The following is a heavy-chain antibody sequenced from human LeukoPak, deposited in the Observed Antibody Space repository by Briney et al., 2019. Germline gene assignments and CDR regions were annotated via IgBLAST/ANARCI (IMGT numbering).Heavy chain of an antibody. D-gene: IGHD3-10*01. CDR2: IHSSGHT. CDR3: ARSSAGSGPDAFDI. CDR1: GDSISTYS. J-gene: IGHJ3*02. Sequence: SETLSLTCTVSGDSISTYSWSWIRQSPGTGLEWIGYIHSSGHTDYNHSLKRRVTISVDTYQNHFSLKLTSVTDADTAVYYCARSSAGSGPDAFDIWGQGTMVTVSS. V-gene: IGHV4-59*12.